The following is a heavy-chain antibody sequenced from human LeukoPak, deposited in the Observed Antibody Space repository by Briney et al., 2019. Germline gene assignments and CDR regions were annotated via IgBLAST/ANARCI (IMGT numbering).Heavy chain of an antibody. CDR3: TRDQMTY. J-gene: IGHJ4*02. D-gene: IGHD5-24*01. V-gene: IGHV3-53*01. CDR1: EFTVSRNY. CDR2: IFSKGDT. Sequence: GGSLRLSCTASEFTVSRNYMLWGRQAPGKGREWGSLIFSKGDTHYADSVEGRFTISRGTSNNTVSLQMNSLRVEDTAMSSCTRDQMTYWGQGTLVT.